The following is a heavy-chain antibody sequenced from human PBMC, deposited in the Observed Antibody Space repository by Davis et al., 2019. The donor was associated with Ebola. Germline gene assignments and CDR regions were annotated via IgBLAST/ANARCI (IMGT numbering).Heavy chain of an antibody. V-gene: IGHV1-2*06. CDR2: INPNSGGT. D-gene: IGHD3/OR15-3a*01. CDR1: GYTFTSYD. CDR3: ARGGPGLGIILSLALI. Sequence: ASVKVSCKASGYTFTSYDIDWVRQVPGQGLEWMGRINPNSGGTNYAQKFQGRVTMTRDTSISTAYMELSRLRSDDTAVYYCARGGPGLGIILSLALIWGQGTLVTVSS. J-gene: IGHJ4*02.